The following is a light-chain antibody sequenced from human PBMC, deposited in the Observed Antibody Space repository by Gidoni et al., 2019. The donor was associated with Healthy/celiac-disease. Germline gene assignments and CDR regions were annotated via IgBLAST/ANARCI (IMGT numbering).Light chain of an antibody. CDR3: QQDHDLIT. Sequence: DLHMTQSPSSLSASVGDRVSISCQASQDISTSLNWYQQKPGQAPKLLIYGASHLQTGVPSRFTGVGSGTDFTFTISSLQPEDIATYYCQQDHDLITFGGGTKVEI. V-gene: IGKV1-33*01. J-gene: IGKJ4*01. CDR1: QDISTS. CDR2: GAS.